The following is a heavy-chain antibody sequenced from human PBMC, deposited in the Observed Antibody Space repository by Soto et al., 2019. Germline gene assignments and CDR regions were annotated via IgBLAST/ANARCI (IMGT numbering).Heavy chain of an antibody. J-gene: IGHJ6*02. CDR3: AREMTTRGMDF. V-gene: IGHV1-8*01. Sequence: GASVKVSCKASGYTFTSYDINWVRQATGQGLEWMGWMNPNSGNTGYAQKFQGRVTMTRNTSITTAYMELSSLRSEDTAVYYCAREMTTRGMDFWGQGTTVPVSS. CDR2: MNPNSGNT. CDR1: GYTFTSYD.